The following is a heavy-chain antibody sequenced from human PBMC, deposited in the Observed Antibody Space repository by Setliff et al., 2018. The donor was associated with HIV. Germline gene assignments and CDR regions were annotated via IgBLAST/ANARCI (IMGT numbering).Heavy chain of an antibody. V-gene: IGHV3-9*01. J-gene: IGHJ4*02. CDR1: GFTFDDYA. D-gene: IGHD6-13*01. CDR3: AKDRGRIAAAGYFDS. Sequence: QPGGSLRLSCTASGFTFDDYAMHWVRQVPGKGLEWVADITWNSGSIVYADSVKGRFTISRDNAKNSLYLQMESLRPEDTALYYCAKDRGRIAAAGYFDSWGQGTQVTVSS. CDR2: ITWNSGSI.